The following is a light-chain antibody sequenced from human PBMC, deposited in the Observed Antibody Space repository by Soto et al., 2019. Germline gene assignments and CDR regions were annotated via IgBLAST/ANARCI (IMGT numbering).Light chain of an antibody. CDR2: AAS. V-gene: IGKV3-20*01. CDR1: QSVGRNY. CDR3: QQYAESPLT. J-gene: IGKJ4*01. Sequence: ESVLTQSPGTLSLSPGERATLSCRASQSVGRNYLAWYQQKPGQAPRLLIHAASSRATGIPDTFSGSGSETDFTLTISRLEPEDFAVYYCQQYAESPLTFGGGTKVEIK.